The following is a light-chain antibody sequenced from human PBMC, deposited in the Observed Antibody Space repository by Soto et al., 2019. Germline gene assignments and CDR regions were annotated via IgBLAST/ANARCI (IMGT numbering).Light chain of an antibody. Sequence: DVVMTQSPLPLPVTLGQPASISCRSSQSLLHSNGYNYVDWYLQKSGQSPQLLIYLGSTRASGVPDRFNGSGSGTDFTLKIRRVEAEDVGVYYCMQPLHTPWTFGQGTKVDIK. CDR3: MQPLHTPWT. CDR2: LGS. V-gene: IGKV2-28*01. CDR1: QSLLHSNGYNY. J-gene: IGKJ1*01.